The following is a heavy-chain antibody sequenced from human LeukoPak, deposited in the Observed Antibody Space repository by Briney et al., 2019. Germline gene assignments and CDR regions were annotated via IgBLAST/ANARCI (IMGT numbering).Heavy chain of an antibody. CDR1: EYSFSRYW. Sequence: GESLKISCEGSEYSFSRYWIGWVRQLPGKGLEWMGSIYPGDSDTRYSPSFQGQVTISADRSISTAYLQWSSLKASDTAMYYCARLWYSGTYSPPSDAFDIWGQGTMVTVSS. V-gene: IGHV5-51*01. D-gene: IGHD1-26*01. CDR3: ARLWYSGTYSPPSDAFDI. J-gene: IGHJ3*02. CDR2: IYPGDSDT.